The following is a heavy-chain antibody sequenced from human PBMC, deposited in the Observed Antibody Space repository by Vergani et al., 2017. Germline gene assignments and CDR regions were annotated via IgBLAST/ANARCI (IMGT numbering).Heavy chain of an antibody. CDR2: VYPSGTT. J-gene: IGHJ5*02. CDR1: GVPLQRGSFY. Sequence: QVQLHESGPGLVQPSETLSLIRSFSGVPLQRGSFYWTWIRQTAGRRLEWMGRVYPSGTTNYNPSLNGRVTIFVDKSKNLLSLRLNSVTAADTAVYYCARGETRTDWFDPWGQGTLVTVSS. D-gene: IGHD3/OR15-3a*01. V-gene: IGHV4-61*02. CDR3: ARGETRTDWFDP.